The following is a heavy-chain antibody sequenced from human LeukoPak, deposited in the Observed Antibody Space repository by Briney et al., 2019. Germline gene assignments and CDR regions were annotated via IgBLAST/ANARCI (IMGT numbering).Heavy chain of an antibody. CDR1: GGTFSSYA. CDR2: IIPIFGTA. J-gene: IGHJ5*02. D-gene: IGHD2-15*01. Sequence: GASVKVSCKASGGTFSSYAISWVRQAPGQGLEWMGGIIPIFGTANYAQKFQGRATITADKSTSTAYMELSSLRSEDTAVYYCARSPGYCSGGSCYSKFDPWGQGTLVTVSS. CDR3: ARSPGYCSGGSCYSKFDP. V-gene: IGHV1-69*06.